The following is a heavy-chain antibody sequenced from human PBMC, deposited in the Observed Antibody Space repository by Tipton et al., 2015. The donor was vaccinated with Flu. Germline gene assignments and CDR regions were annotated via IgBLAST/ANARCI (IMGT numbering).Heavy chain of an antibody. Sequence: LRLSCAVYGGSFSGYYWSWIRQPPGKGLEWIGEINHSGSTNYNPSLKSRVTISVDTSKNQFSLKLSSVTAADTAVYYCARVRLRLGELSQPEDYWGQGTLVTVSS. J-gene: IGHJ4*02. D-gene: IGHD3-16*02. CDR3: ARVRLRLGELSQPEDY. CDR2: INHSGST. CDR1: GGSFSGYY. V-gene: IGHV4-34*01.